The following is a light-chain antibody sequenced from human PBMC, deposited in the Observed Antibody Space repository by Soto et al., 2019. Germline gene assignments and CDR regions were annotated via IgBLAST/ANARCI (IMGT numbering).Light chain of an antibody. CDR3: QQYNNWPRT. CDR2: DTS. J-gene: IGKJ1*01. Sequence: SLVTQSSGTLSFSPGERAPLFCRASQSVSGYLAWYQQKPGRAPRLLIYDTSNRATGIPARFSGSGSATDFTLTISSLEPEDFAVYYCQQYNNWPRTFGQGTKVDIK. V-gene: IGKV3-11*01. CDR1: QSVSGY.